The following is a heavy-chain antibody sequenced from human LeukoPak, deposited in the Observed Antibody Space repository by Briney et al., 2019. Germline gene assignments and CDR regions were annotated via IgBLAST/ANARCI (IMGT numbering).Heavy chain of an antibody. CDR1: GYTLTELS. CDR2: FDPEDGET. V-gene: IGHV1-24*01. J-gene: IGHJ5*02. D-gene: IGHD6-13*01. Sequence: ASVTVSCKVSGYTLTELSMQLVRQAPGKGREWMGGFDPEDGETIYAQKFQGRVTMTEDTSTDTAYMELSSLRSEDTAVYYCATDQAGSRDFDPWGQGTLVTVSS. CDR3: ATDQAGSRDFDP.